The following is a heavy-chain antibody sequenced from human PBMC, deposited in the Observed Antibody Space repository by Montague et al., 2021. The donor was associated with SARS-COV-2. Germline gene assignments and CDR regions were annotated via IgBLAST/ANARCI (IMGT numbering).Heavy chain of an antibody. CDR3: TSGREGNYNVMDV. CDR2: TYYRSKWYN. CDR1: GDSVSSNSAT. D-gene: IGHD1-1*01. Sequence: CAISGDSVSSNSATWNWVGRSPSRGLEWLGRTYYRSKWYNDYAVXVRGRVTINPDTSKNQFSLQLNSVTPEDTAIYYCTSGREGNYNVMDVWGQGTTVTVSS. V-gene: IGHV6-1*01. J-gene: IGHJ6*02.